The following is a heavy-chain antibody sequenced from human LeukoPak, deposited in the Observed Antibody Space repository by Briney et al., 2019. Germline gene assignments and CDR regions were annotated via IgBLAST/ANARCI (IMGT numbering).Heavy chain of an antibody. D-gene: IGHD3-9*01. J-gene: IGHJ4*02. CDR3: QKTAYDILTGYYNVDY. V-gene: IGHV4-39*01. CDR1: GGSISSSSYY. Sequence: PSETLSLTCTVSGGSISSSSYYWGWIRQPPGKGLEWIGSIYYSGSTYYNPSLKSRVTISVDTSKNQFSLKLSSVTSADTAVYYWQKTAYDILTGYYNVDYWGQGTLVTVSS. CDR2: IYYSGST.